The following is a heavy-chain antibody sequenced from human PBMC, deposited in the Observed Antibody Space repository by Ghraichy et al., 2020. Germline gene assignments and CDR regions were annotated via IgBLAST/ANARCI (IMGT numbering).Heavy chain of an antibody. CDR3: ARAGSGGGPTYYDFWSGPTGGFRSLEYGMDV. J-gene: IGHJ6*02. CDR1: GYTFTGYY. V-gene: IGHV1-2*02. CDR2: INPNSGGT. Sequence: ASVKVSCKASGYTFTGYYMHWVRQAPGQGLEWMGWINPNSGGTNYAQKFQGRVTMTRDTSISTAYMELSRLRSDDTAVYYCARAGSGGGPTYYDFWSGPTGGFRSLEYGMDVWGQGTTVTVSS. D-gene: IGHD3-3*01.